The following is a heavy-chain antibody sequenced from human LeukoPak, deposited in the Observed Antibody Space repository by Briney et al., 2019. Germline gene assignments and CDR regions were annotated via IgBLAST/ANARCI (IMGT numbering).Heavy chain of an antibody. V-gene: IGHV3-21*04. Sequence: GGSLRLSCAASKFTFSAYTMHWVRQAPGKGLEWVSCIHSANGYIYYADSVKGRFTISRDNAESSLYLQMNSLRAEDTAVYYCAKDLPGIRGDFDYWGQGTLVTVSS. J-gene: IGHJ4*02. CDR1: KFTFSAYT. CDR2: IHSANGYI. D-gene: IGHD3-10*01. CDR3: AKDLPGIRGDFDY.